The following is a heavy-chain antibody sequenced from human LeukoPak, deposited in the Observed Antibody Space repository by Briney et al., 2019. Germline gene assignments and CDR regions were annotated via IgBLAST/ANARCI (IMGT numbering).Heavy chain of an antibody. CDR3: ARGGIQVSGIDEFDY. J-gene: IGHJ4*02. D-gene: IGHD6-19*01. Sequence: GGSLRLSCAASGFTFIDYDMHWVRQVIGKGLEWVSSIGIRGDTHYSGSVKGRFTISRENAESSLYLQMNSLRAEDTAVYYCARGGIQVSGIDEFDYWGQGTLVTVSS. V-gene: IGHV3-13*01. CDR1: GFTFIDYD. CDR2: IGIRGDT.